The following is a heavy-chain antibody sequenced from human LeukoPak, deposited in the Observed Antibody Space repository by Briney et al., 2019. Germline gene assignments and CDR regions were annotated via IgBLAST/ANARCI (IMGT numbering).Heavy chain of an antibody. CDR3: GIDPNGDYICAFDF. D-gene: IGHD4-17*01. Sequence: GGSLRLSCVASGIAFRNYAMTWVRQAPGKGLEWVSSITGSGTTTRYADSVKGRFTISRDNSVDTLYLQMNSLSAEDTAVYYCGIDPNGDYICAFDFWGQGTMVTVSS. J-gene: IGHJ3*01. CDR2: ITGSGTTT. CDR1: GIAFRNYA. V-gene: IGHV3-23*01.